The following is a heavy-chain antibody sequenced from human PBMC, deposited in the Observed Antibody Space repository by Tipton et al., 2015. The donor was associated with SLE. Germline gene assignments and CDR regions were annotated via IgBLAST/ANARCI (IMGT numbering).Heavy chain of an antibody. CDR1: GFTFSSYG. Sequence: SLRLSCAASGFTFSSYGMHWVRQAPGKGLEWVAFIRYDGSNKYYADSVKGRFTISRDNSKNTLYLQMNSLRAEDTAVYYCAKVGPYSSLSWIPFDYWGQGTLVTVSS. CDR3: AKVGPYSSLSWIPFDY. D-gene: IGHD6-6*01. V-gene: IGHV3-30*02. J-gene: IGHJ4*02. CDR2: IRYDGSNK.